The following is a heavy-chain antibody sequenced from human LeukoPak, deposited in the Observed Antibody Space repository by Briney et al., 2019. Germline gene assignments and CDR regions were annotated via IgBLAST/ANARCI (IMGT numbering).Heavy chain of an antibody. V-gene: IGHV3-30*02. CDR2: IWYGGSNK. J-gene: IGHJ3*02. Sequence: QSGGSLRLSCAASGFTFSSYGMHWVRQAPGKGLEWVAVIWYGGSNKYYADSVKGRFTISRDDSKNTLYLQMNSLRAEDTAVYYCAKDFDYGLDIWGQGTMVTVSS. CDR1: GFTFSSYG. CDR3: AKDFDYGLDI. D-gene: IGHD4/OR15-4a*01.